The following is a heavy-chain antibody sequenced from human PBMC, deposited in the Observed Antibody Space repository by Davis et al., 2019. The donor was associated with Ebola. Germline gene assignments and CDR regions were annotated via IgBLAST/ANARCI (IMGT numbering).Heavy chain of an antibody. Sequence: GGSLRFSCAASGFTFSNYAMSWVRQAPGKGLEWVSTISGSGGNTYYADSVKGRFTISRDNSKNMLYLQMNNLRAEDTAVYYCARPQSPLYSSGWVYWGQGTLVTVSS. CDR3: ARPQSPLYSSGWVY. J-gene: IGHJ4*02. D-gene: IGHD6-19*01. V-gene: IGHV3-23*01. CDR2: ISGSGGNT. CDR1: GFTFSNYA.